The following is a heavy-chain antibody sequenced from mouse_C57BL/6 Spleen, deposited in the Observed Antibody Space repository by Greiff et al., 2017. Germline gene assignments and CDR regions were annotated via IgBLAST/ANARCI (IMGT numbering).Heavy chain of an antibody. D-gene: IGHD1-1*01. CDR3: ARTTAVVARNYFDY. CDR2: ILPGSGST. J-gene: IGHJ2*01. CDR1: GYTFTGYW. V-gene: IGHV1-9*01. Sequence: QVQLQQSGAELMKPGASVKLSCKATGYTFTGYWIAWVKQRPGHGLEWIGEILPGSGSTNYNEKFKGKATVTADTSSNTAYMQLSSLTTEDYAIYYCARTTAVVARNYFDYWGQGTTLTVSS.